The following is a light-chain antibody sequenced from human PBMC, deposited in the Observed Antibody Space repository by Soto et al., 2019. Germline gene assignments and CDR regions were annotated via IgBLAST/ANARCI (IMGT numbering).Light chain of an antibody. J-gene: IGKJ2*01. V-gene: IGKV3-20*01. Sequence: EIVLTQSPGTLSLSPGERATLSCRASQSVRSSFFAWYQQKPGQAPRLLIYDVSVRATGIPDRFSGSGSGTDFTLTINRLEPEDFAVYYCHQYENSVMYTFGQGTKLEIK. CDR1: QSVRSSF. CDR3: HQYENSVMYT. CDR2: DVS.